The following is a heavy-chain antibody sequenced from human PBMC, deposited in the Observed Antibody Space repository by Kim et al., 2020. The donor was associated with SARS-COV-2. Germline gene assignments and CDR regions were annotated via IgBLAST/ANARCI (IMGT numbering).Heavy chain of an antibody. Sequence: GYAVTGLFTISRDNSRNTLFLQKNSLRAEDTAIYYCAKHPTASCYTGLDYWGQGTLVTVSS. D-gene: IGHD2-2*02. CDR3: AKHPTASCYTGLDY. J-gene: IGHJ4*02. V-gene: IGHV3-23*02.